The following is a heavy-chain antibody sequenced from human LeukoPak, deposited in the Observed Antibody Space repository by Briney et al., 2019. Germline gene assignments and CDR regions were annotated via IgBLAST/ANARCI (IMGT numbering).Heavy chain of an antibody. CDR1: GGSISNYY. Sequence: SETLSLTCTVSGGSISNYYWTWIRQPPGKGLEWIGYISYSGSTNYNPSLKSRVAISVDTSKNQFSLNLSSVTAADTAVYYCARVSGISSDYWGQGTLVTVSS. CDR2: ISYSGST. D-gene: IGHD6-6*01. V-gene: IGHV4-59*01. CDR3: ARVSGISSDY. J-gene: IGHJ4*02.